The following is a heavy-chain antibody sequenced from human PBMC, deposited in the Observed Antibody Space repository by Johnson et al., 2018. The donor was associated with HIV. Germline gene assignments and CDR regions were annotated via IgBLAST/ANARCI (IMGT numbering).Heavy chain of an antibody. CDR2: VSYDGNKK. D-gene: IGHD3-16*01. CDR1: GFTFSSYW. J-gene: IGHJ3*02. Sequence: VQLVESGGGLVQPGGSLRLSCAAAGFTFSSYWMTWVRQAPGKGLEWVAVVSYDGNKKHYPDSVKGRFTISRDNSKSTLYLQMNSLRAEDTAVYYCARGLRQVAAFDIWCQGTMVTVSS. CDR3: ARGLRQVAAFDI. V-gene: IGHV3-30*03.